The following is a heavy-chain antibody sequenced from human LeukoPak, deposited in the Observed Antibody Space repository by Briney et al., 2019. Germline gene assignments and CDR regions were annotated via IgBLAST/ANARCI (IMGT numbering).Heavy chain of an antibody. D-gene: IGHD2-15*01. J-gene: IGHJ6*03. CDR3: AGVCSGGSCYPSLYYYYYYLDV. CDR2: IYSGGST. CDR1: GFTVSSNY. V-gene: IGHV3-66*01. Sequence: GGSLRLSCAASGFTVSSNYMSWVRQAPGKGLEWVSVIYSGGSTYYADSVKGRFTISRDNSKNTLYLQMNSLRAEDTAVYYCAGVCSGGSCYPSLYYYYYYLDVWGKGTTVTISS.